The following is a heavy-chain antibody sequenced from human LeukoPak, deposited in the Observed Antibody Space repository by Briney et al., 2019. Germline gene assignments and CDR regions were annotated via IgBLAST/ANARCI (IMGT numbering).Heavy chain of an antibody. CDR2: ISAYNGNT. CDR1: GYTFTSYG. D-gene: IGHD2-15*01. J-gene: IGHJ4*02. Sequence: ASVKVSCKASGYTFTSYGISWVRQAPGQGLEWMGWISAYNGNTNYAQKLQGRVTMTTDTSTSTAYMELRSLRSDDTAVYYCARQYCSGGSCYLGWGFDYWGQGTLVTVSS. V-gene: IGHV1-18*01. CDR3: ARQYCSGGSCYLGWGFDY.